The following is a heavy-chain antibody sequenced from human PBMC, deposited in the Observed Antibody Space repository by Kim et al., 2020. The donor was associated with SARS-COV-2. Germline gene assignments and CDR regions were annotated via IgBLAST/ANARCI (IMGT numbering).Heavy chain of an antibody. CDR3: ARSDYYGSGRGFDP. V-gene: IGHV4-39*01. J-gene: IGHJ5*02. D-gene: IGHD3-10*01. Sequence: TPSLKGRLTISVDTSKNQFSRHLSSVTAADTAVYYCARSDYYGSGRGFDPWGQGTLVTVSS.